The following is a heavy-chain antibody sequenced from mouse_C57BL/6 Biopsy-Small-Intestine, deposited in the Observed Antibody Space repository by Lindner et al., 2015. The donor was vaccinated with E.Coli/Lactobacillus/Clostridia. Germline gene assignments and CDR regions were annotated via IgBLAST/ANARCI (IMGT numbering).Heavy chain of an antibody. CDR3: ATGGYFAWSAY. Sequence: VQLQESGAEVVKPGASVKISCKSSGYTFTDYYINWVKQRPGQGLEWIGWIYPGGGNAKCNEKFKDKATLTVDTSSSTAYMQLSSLTSEDSAVYFCATGGYFAWSAYWGQGTLVTVSA. CDR1: GYTFTDYY. J-gene: IGHJ3*01. D-gene: IGHD1-1*02. V-gene: IGHV1-84*01. CDR2: IYPGGGNA.